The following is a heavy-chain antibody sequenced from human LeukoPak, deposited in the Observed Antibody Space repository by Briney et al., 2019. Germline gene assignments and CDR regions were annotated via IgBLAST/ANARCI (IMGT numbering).Heavy chain of an antibody. Sequence: GGSLRLSCAASGFTFSSYAMSWVRQAPGKGLEWVSAISGSGGSTYYADSVKGRFTISRDNSKNTLYLQMNSLRAEDTAVYYCGKGLGGGYCSGGSCYQTNINYYYMDVWGKGTTVTVSS. D-gene: IGHD2-15*01. V-gene: IGHV3-23*01. CDR1: GFTFSSYA. J-gene: IGHJ6*03. CDR2: ISGSGGST. CDR3: GKGLGGGYCSGGSCYQTNINYYYMDV.